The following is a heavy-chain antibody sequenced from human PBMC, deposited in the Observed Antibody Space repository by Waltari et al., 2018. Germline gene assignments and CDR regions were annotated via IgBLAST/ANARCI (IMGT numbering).Heavy chain of an antibody. V-gene: IGHV1-69*14. J-gene: IGHJ2*01. Sequence: QVQLVQSGAEVKKPGSSVKVSCKASGGTFSSYAISWVRQAPGQGREWMGGIIAILGTANDAKKFQGRVTITADKSTSTAYMELSSLRSEDTAVYYCARVSVVRTWYFDLWGRGTLVTVSS. CDR3: ARVSVVRTWYFDL. CDR2: IIAILGTA. CDR1: GGTFSSYA. D-gene: IGHD2-15*01.